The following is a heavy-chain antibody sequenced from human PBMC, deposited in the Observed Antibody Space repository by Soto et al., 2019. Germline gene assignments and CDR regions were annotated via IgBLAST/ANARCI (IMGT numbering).Heavy chain of an antibody. J-gene: IGHJ4*02. Sequence: PSETLSLTCTVSGGSISSYYWSWIRQPPGKGLEWIGYIYYSGSTNYNPSLKSRVTISVDTSKNQFSLKLSSVTAADTAVYYCARDLYYYDSSGYYYPYYFDYWGQGTLVTVSS. V-gene: IGHV4-59*01. CDR3: ARDLYYYDSSGYYYPYYFDY. D-gene: IGHD3-22*01. CDR2: IYYSGST. CDR1: GGSISSYY.